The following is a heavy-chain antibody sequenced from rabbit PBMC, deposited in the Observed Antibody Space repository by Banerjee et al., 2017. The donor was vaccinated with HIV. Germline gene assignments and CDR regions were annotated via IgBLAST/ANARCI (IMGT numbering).Heavy chain of an antibody. CDR1: GFSFSSYYM. CDR3: ARDLAGVIGWNFNL. J-gene: IGHJ4*01. Sequence: QEQLVESGGDLVKPGASLTLTCTASGFSFSSYYMNWVRQAPGKGLEWIGCIYADSGGSTYYASWARGRFTISRTSSTTVTLQMTSLTAADTATYFCARDLAGVIGWNFNLWGPGTLVTVS. CDR2: IYADSGGST. D-gene: IGHD4-1*01. V-gene: IGHV1S45*01.